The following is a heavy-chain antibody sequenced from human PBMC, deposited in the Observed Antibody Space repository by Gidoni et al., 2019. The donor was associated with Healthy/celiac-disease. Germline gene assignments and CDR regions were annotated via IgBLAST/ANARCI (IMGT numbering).Heavy chain of an antibody. D-gene: IGHD6-13*01. CDR1: GFTFSSYG. Sequence: QVQLVESGGGVVQPGRSLRLSCAAYGFTFSSYGMHWVRQAPGKGLEWVAVISYDGSNKYYADSVKGRFTISRDNSKNTLYLQMNSLRAEDTAVYYCAKDIAAAGVDYDAFDIWGQGTMVTVSS. CDR2: ISYDGSNK. J-gene: IGHJ3*02. CDR3: AKDIAAAGVDYDAFDI. V-gene: IGHV3-30*18.